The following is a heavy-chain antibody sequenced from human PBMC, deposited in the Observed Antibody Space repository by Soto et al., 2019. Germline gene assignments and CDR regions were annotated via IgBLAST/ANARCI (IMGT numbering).Heavy chain of an antibody. V-gene: IGHV2-5*01. CDR3: AHHNDLKYYFHY. CDR1: GFSLSTSGVG. D-gene: IGHD1-1*01. J-gene: IGHJ4*02. CDR2: MYWNDDN. Sequence: QITLKESGPTLVKPTQTLTLTCTFSGFSLSTSGVGVGGIRQPPGKALEWLALMYWNDDNRYSPSLMSTLTLAKDSSKNQMILTMTNMDPVDTAKYYCAHHNDLKYYFHYWCQGTMVTVSS.